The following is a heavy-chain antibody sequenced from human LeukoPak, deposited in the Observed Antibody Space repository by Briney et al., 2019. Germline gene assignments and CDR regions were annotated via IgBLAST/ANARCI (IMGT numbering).Heavy chain of an antibody. J-gene: IGHJ4*02. D-gene: IGHD4-23*01. V-gene: IGHV3-66*04. CDR1: GLTVRSY. Sequence: PGGSLRLSCAASGLTVRSYMGWVRPAPGKGLEWVSVIYSGGSIYYADSVKGRFTISRDKSKNTLYLQMNSLRAEDTAVYYCARPPYGGVDYWGQGTLVTVSS. CDR2: IYSGGSI. CDR3: ARPPYGGVDY.